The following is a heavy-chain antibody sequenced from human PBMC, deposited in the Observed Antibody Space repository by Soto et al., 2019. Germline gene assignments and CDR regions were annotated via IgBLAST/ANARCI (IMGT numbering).Heavy chain of an antibody. CDR3: ARGSDGDYSDY. CDR2: ISYSGST. CDR1: GGSSGNYY. D-gene: IGHD3-16*01. Sequence: PSETLSLTCTVSGGSSGNYYWSWIRQPPGKGLEWIGYISYSGSTNYNPSLKSRGTISQDTSKKQFSLKLSSVTAADTAVYYCARGSDGDYSDYWGQRTLVTVSS. V-gene: IGHV4-59*01. J-gene: IGHJ4*02.